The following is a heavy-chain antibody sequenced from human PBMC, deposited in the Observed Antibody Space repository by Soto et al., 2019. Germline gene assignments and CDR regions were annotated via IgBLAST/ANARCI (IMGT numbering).Heavy chain of an antibody. Sequence: PSFQGHVTISADKSMSTAYLQWSSLRASDTAMYYCASHRFGEFPFDYWGQGTLVTVSS. D-gene: IGHD3-10*01. V-gene: IGHV5-10-1*01. J-gene: IGHJ4*02. CDR3: ASHRFGEFPFDY.